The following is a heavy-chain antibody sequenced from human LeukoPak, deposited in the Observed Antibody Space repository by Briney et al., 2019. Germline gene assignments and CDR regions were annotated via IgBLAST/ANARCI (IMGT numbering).Heavy chain of an antibody. Sequence: GGSLRLSCAASGFTFSSYAMSWVRQAPGKGLEWVSAISGSGGSTYYADSVKGRFTISGDNSKNTLYLQMNSLRAEDTAVYYCARDLGWLQLCFGGQGTLVTVSS. V-gene: IGHV3-23*01. J-gene: IGHJ4*02. CDR2: ISGSGGST. CDR1: GFTFSSYA. D-gene: IGHD5-24*01. CDR3: ARDLGWLQLCF.